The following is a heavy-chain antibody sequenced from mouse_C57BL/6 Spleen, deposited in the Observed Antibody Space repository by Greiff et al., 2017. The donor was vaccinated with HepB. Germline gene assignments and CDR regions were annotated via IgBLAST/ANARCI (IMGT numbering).Heavy chain of an antibody. CDR3: ARRYYDSWYFDV. J-gene: IGHJ1*03. CDR1: GFTFSDYG. Sequence: EVKVEESGGGLVQPGGSLKLSCAASGFTFSDYGMAWVRQAPRKGPEWVAFISNLAYSIYYADTVTGRFTISRENAKNTLYLEMSSLRSEDTAMYYCARRYYDSWYFDVWGTGTTVTVSS. V-gene: IGHV5-15*04. D-gene: IGHD2-4*01. CDR2: ISNLAYSI.